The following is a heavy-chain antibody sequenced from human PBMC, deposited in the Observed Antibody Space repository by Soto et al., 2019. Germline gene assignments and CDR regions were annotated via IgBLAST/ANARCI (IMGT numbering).Heavy chain of an antibody. CDR3: ARDLFSLWAPPLDYYYGMDV. D-gene: IGHD3-16*01. CDR2: IWYDGSNK. V-gene: IGHV3-33*01. Sequence: GGSLRLSCAASGFTFSSYGMHWVRQAPGKGLEWVAVIWYDGSNKYYAESVKGRFTISRDNSKNTLYLQMNSLRAEDTAVYYCARDLFSLWAPPLDYYYGMDVWGQGTTVTVSS. J-gene: IGHJ6*02. CDR1: GFTFSSYG.